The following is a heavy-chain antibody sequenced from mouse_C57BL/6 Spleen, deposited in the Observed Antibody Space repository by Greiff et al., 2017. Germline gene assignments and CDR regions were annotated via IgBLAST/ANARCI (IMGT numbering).Heavy chain of an antibody. CDR3: ARQPGYAMDY. J-gene: IGHJ4*01. Sequence: EVQVVESGGDLVKPGGSLKLSCAASGFTFSSYGMSWVRQTPDKRLEWVATISSGGSYTYYPDSVKGRFTISRDNAKNTLYLQMSSLKSEDTAMYYCARQPGYAMDYWGQGTSVTVSS. CDR2: ISSGGSYT. CDR1: GFTFSSYG. V-gene: IGHV5-6*01.